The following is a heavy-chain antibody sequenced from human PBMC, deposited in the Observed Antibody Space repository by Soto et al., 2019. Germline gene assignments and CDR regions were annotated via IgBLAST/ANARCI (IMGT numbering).Heavy chain of an antibody. J-gene: IGHJ4*02. CDR1: GYTFTSYY. D-gene: IGHD6-19*01. Sequence: ASVKVSCKASGYTFTSYYMHWVRQAPGQGLEWMGIINANVDNTSYAQKFQGRVTMTTDTSTNTAYMELRSLRSDDTAVYYCARDLGGWPDYWGQGTLVTVSS. V-gene: IGHV1-46*01. CDR2: INANVDNT. CDR3: ARDLGGWPDY.